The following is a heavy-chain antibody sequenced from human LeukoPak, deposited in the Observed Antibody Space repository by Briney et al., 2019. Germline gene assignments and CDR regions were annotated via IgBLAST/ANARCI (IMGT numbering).Heavy chain of an antibody. V-gene: IGHV3-53*01. J-gene: IGHJ4*02. CDR3: ARLTMVRGLDY. CDR1: GFTVGSNY. Sequence: PGGSLRLSCAASGFTVGSNYMSWVRQAPGKGLEWVSIIYSGGSTYYADSVKGRFTISRDNSKNNLYLQMNSLRAEDTAVYYCARLTMVRGLDYGGQGTLVTVSS. CDR2: IYSGGST. D-gene: IGHD3-10*01.